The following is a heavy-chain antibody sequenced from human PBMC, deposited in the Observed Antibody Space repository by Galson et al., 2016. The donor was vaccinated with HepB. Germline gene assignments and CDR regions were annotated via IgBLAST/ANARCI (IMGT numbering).Heavy chain of an antibody. CDR2: IKQDGSVE. CDR1: GFTFSNYW. Sequence: SLRLSCAASGFTFSNYWMTWVRQAPGKGLEWVANIKQDGSVEHYVDSVEGRFTISRDNAKSSLYLQRDSLIAEDTALYYCARDKTYYSASGTYFDAFDMWGQGTMVTVSS. V-gene: IGHV3-7*03. J-gene: IGHJ3*02. CDR3: ARDKTYYSASGTYFDAFDM. D-gene: IGHD3-10*01.